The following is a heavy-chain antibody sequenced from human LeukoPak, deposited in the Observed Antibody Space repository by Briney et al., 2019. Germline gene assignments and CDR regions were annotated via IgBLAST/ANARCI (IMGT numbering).Heavy chain of an antibody. D-gene: IGHD3-22*01. CDR2: ISGSGGST. CDR3: AKEFFDFLVVYDSSGYYDY. CDR1: GFTFSSYA. V-gene: IGHV3-23*01. Sequence: GGSLRLSCAASGFTFSSYAMSWVRQAPGKGLEWVSAISGSGGSTYYADSVKGRFTISRDNSKNTLYPQMNSLRAEDTAVYYCAKEFFDFLVVYDSSGYYDYWGQGTLVTVSS. J-gene: IGHJ4*02.